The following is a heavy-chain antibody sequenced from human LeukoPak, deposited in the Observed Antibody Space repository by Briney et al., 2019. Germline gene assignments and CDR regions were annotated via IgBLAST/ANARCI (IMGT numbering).Heavy chain of an antibody. CDR1: GFTFSSYE. J-gene: IGHJ4*02. CDR3: ARQVSLQDTGFDY. D-gene: IGHD2-15*01. Sequence: GGSLRLSCAASGFTFSSYEMNWVRQAPGKGLEWVSYISSSGSTIYYADSVKGRFTISRDNAKNSLYLQMNSLRAEDTAVYYCARQVSLQDTGFDYWGQGTLVTVSS. CDR2: ISSSGSTI. V-gene: IGHV3-48*03.